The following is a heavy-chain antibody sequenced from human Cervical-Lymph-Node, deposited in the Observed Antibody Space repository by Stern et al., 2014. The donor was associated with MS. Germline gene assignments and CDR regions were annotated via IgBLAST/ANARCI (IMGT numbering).Heavy chain of an antibody. CDR3: ARSAGSSWDNFDY. Sequence: VQLVQSGGGLVQPGGSLRLSCAASGFTFSRYAMSWVRQAPGKGLEWVSAISGGGGGTYYADSVKGRFTISRDNSKNTLYLQMNSLRAEDTAVYYCARSAGSSWDNFDYWGQGTLVTVSS. D-gene: IGHD6-13*01. V-gene: IGHV3-23*04. CDR2: ISGGGGGT. CDR1: GFTFSRYA. J-gene: IGHJ4*02.